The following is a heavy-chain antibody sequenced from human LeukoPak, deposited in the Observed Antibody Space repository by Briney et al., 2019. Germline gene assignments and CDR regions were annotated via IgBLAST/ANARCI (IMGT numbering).Heavy chain of an antibody. J-gene: IGHJ4*02. CDR2: IYYSGST. D-gene: IGHD5-18*01. CDR1: RGSISNDNYY. CDR3: ARNHTHEGYGYYFDY. Sequence: PSETLSLTCTVSRGSISNDNYYWVWIRHPPGKGLEWLGNIYYSGSTYYNPSLKSRVTISVDTSKNQFSLELDSVTAADTAVYYCARNHTHEGYGYYFDYWGQGTLITVSS. V-gene: IGHV4-39*01.